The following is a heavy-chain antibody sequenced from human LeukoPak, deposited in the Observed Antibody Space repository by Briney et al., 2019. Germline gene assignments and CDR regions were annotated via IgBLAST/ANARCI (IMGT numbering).Heavy chain of an antibody. Sequence: SGGSLRLSCAASGLTFSTYSMNWVRQAPGKGLEWVSYISSSSTTIYYADSVRGRFTVSREDATSSLYLQMNSRMDADTAVYYCARVPYSTGTYDYWGQGTLVTVSS. J-gene: IGHJ4*02. CDR2: ISSSSTTI. CDR1: GLTFSTYS. CDR3: ARVPYSTGTYDY. V-gene: IGHV3-48*02. D-gene: IGHD6-19*01.